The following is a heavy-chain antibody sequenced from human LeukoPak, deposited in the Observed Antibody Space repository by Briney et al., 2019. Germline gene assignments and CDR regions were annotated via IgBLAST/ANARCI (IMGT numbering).Heavy chain of an antibody. J-gene: IGHJ4*02. D-gene: IGHD2-15*01. V-gene: IGHV3-53*01. CDR2: IYTGGST. CDR1: GFIVSNYY. Sequence: GGSLRLSCAASGFIVSNYYMSWVRQAPVKGLEWVSIIYTGGSTSYADSVKGRFTISRDISKNTLYLQMNSLRVEDTAVYYCARGPIVVVVAALDYWGQGTLVTVSS. CDR3: ARGPIVVVVAALDY.